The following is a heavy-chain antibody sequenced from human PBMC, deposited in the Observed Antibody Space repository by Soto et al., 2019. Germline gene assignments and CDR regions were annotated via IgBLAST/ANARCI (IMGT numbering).Heavy chain of an antibody. D-gene: IGHD6-13*01. J-gene: IGHJ5*02. CDR1: GFTFSSYG. Sequence: QVQLVESGGGVVQPGRSLRLSCAASGFTFSSYGMHWVRQAPGKGLEWVAVISYDGSNKYYADSVKGRFTISRDKSKNTLYLQMNSLRAEDTAVYYCAKDLWSSSGPPSNWFDPWGQGTLVTVSA. V-gene: IGHV3-30*18. CDR3: AKDLWSSSGPPSNWFDP. CDR2: ISYDGSNK.